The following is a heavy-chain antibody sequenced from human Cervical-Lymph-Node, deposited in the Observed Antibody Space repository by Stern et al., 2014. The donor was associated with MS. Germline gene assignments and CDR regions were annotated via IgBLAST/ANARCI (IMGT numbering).Heavy chain of an antibody. Sequence: QVQLVQSGPEVKKPGASVNVSCTASGYTFTSYDINRVRQDTGQGREWMGWMKPNSGNTGYAQKFQGRVNMTRNTSISTAYMELSSLRSEDTAVYYCARRSCAARPTSCAFDIWGQGTMVTVSS. CDR1: GYTFTSYD. D-gene: IGHD6-6*01. CDR2: MKPNSGNT. CDR3: ARRSCAARPTSCAFDI. V-gene: IGHV1-8*01. J-gene: IGHJ3*02.